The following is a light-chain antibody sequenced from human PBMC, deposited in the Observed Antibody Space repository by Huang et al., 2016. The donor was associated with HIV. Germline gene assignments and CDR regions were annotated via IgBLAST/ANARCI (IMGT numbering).Light chain of an antibody. CDR2: KVS. Sequence: DVVMTQSPLSLPVTLGQPASISCRSSQSLVHSDGHTCLYWFQQRPGQSPRRLSYKVSNRDSGVPDRFSGSGSGTDFTLKISRVEAEDIGVYYCMQGTHWVTFGGGTKVEIK. J-gene: IGKJ4*01. V-gene: IGKV2-30*02. CDR1: QSLVHSDGHTC. CDR3: MQGTHWVT.